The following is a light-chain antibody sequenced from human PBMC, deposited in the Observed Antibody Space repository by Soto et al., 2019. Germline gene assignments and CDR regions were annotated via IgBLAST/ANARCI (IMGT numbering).Light chain of an antibody. CDR3: QQYGSSPWT. Sequence: DIELTQSPGTLSLSPGERANLSCRASQSVSSSYLAWYQQKPGQAPRLLIYGASSRATGIPDRFSGSGSGTDFTLTISRLEPEDFAVYYCQQYGSSPWTFGQGTKVDIK. V-gene: IGKV3-20*01. CDR2: GAS. J-gene: IGKJ1*01. CDR1: QSVSSSY.